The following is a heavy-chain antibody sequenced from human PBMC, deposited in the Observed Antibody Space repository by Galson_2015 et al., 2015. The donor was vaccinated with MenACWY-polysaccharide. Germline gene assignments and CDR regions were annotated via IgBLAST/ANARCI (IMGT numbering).Heavy chain of an antibody. J-gene: IGHJ3*02. Sequence: SLRLSCAASGSRFSNSGMHWLRQAPGKGLEWVAVIQYDGSKIVYADSVKGRFTISRDNSKNTLFLEMNSLGAEDTAVYYCAREGSRIVFHAFDTWGQGTMVTVSS. CDR1: GSRFSNSG. CDR3: AREGSRIVFHAFDT. D-gene: IGHD2-15*01. CDR2: IQYDGSKI. V-gene: IGHV3-33*01.